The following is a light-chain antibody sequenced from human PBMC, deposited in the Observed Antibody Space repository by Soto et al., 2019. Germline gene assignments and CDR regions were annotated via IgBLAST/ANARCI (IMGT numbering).Light chain of an antibody. CDR2: GAS. J-gene: IGKJ2*01. V-gene: IGKV3-15*01. CDR1: ESLSTY. CDR3: QSYNDWPFS. Sequence: EIVMTQSPATLSVSPGERVTLSCRASESLSTYLAWYQQKPGQAPRHLIYGASTRATGVPARFSGSGSATDFTLTISSLQSEDSAVYYCQSYNDWPFSFGQGTKLQIK.